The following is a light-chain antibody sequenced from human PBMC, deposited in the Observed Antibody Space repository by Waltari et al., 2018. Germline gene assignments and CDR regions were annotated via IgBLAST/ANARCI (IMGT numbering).Light chain of an antibody. CDR3: QQYGSLPHT. J-gene: IGKJ2*01. Sequence: ENVLTQSPGTLSLSPGERATLSCRASQSVTSSSLAWYQQKPGQAPRLLISGASSRATGIPDRFSGSGSGTDFTLTISRLEPEDFAVYYCQQYGSLPHTFGQVTNLEIK. CDR2: GAS. V-gene: IGKV3-20*01. CDR1: QSVTSSS.